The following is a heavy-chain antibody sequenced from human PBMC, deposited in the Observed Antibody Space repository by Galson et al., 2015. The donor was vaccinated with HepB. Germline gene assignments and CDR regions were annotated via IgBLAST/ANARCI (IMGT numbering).Heavy chain of an antibody. Sequence: ETLSLTCAVYGGSFSGYYWSWIHQPPGKGLEWIGEINHSGSTNYNPSLKSRVTISVDTSKNQFSLKLSSVTAADTAVYYCARGLASRYSQLLVSDAFDIWGQGTMVTVSS. V-gene: IGHV4-34*01. CDR1: GGSFSGYY. J-gene: IGHJ3*02. D-gene: IGHD2-2*01. CDR2: INHSGST. CDR3: ARGLASRYSQLLVSDAFDI.